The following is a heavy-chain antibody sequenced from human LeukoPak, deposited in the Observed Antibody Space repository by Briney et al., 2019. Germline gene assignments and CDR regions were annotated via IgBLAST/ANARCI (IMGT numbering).Heavy chain of an antibody. D-gene: IGHD3-10*01. CDR1: GFTFSSYS. CDR2: ISSSSSYI. CDR3: ARGDRKLLWFGEFSDAFDI. Sequence: PGGSLRLSCAASGFTFSSYSMNWVRQAPGKGLEWVSSISSSSSYIYYADSVKGRFTISRDNAKNSLYLQMNSLRSDDTAVYYCARGDRKLLWFGEFSDAFDIWGQGTMVTVSS. V-gene: IGHV3-21*04. J-gene: IGHJ3*02.